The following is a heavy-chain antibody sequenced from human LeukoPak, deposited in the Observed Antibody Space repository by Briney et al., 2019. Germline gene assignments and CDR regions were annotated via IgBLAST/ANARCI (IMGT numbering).Heavy chain of an antibody. CDR1: GFIFSNYA. Sequence: GGSLRLSCAASGFIFSNYAMSWVRQAPGKGLEWVSVISGSGGSTFYADSVKGRFTISRDNSKNTLYLQTNSLRAEDTAVYYCAKDRSVRVAATVWFDPWGQGTLVTVSS. CDR2: ISGSGGST. J-gene: IGHJ5*02. CDR3: AKDRSVRVAATVWFDP. D-gene: IGHD2-15*01. V-gene: IGHV3-23*01.